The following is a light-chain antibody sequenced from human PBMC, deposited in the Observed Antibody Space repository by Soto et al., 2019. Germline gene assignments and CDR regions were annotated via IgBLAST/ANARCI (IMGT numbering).Light chain of an antibody. CDR2: DVS. V-gene: IGLV2-11*01. CDR1: SSDVGGYNY. CDR3: CSYAGNSLWV. J-gene: IGLJ3*02. Sequence: QSALTQPRSVSGSPGQSVTISCTGTSSDVGGYNYVPWYQQHPGKAPKLMIYDVSKWPSGVPDRFSGSKSGNTASLTISGLQAEDEADYYCCSYAGNSLWVFGGGTKVTVL.